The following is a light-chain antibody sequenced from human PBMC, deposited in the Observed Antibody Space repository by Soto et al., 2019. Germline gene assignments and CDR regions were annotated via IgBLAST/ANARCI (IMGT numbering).Light chain of an antibody. Sequence: QSVLTQPPSASGTPGQRVSISCSGSSSNIGSNPVHWYQQLPGTAPKLLIHNNNQRPSGVLDRFSGSKSGTSASLAISGLQSEDEADYYCVSWDDSLSGVLFGGGTKLTVL. CDR2: NNN. CDR1: SSNIGSNP. J-gene: IGLJ2*01. V-gene: IGLV1-44*01. CDR3: VSWDDSLSGVL.